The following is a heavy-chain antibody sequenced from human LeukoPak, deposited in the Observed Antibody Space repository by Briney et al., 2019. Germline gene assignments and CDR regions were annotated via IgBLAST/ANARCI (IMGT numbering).Heavy chain of an antibody. Sequence: SETLSLTCTVSGGSISSGSYYWSWLRQPAGKGLEWIGRIYTSGSTNYNPSLKSRVTISVDTSKNQFSLKLSSVTAADTAVYYCARGGYSSSSLSDYWGQGTLVTVSS. CDR1: GGSISSGSYY. CDR2: IYTSGST. CDR3: ARGGYSSSSLSDY. J-gene: IGHJ4*02. D-gene: IGHD6-6*01. V-gene: IGHV4-61*02.